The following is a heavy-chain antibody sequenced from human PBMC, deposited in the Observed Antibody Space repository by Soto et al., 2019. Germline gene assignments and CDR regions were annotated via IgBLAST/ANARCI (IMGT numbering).Heavy chain of an antibody. CDR3: TRDGSAFWNSGTFYASYDY. J-gene: IGHJ4*02. CDR2: ISSTSTYL. CDR1: GFTFSTYS. Sequence: EVQLVESGGGLVTPGGSPRLSCAASGFTFSTYSMNWVRQAPGKGLEWVSSISSTSTYLYYTDSVKGRFTISRDNAKNSLYLPMSILRPEHTAVYFCTRDGSAFWNSGTFYASYDYRAPGTVVTVSS. V-gene: IGHV3-21*01. D-gene: IGHD3-3*01.